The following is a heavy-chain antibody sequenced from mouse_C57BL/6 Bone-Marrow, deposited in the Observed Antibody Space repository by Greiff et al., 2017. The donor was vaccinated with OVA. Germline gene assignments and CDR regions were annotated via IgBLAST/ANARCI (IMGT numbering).Heavy chain of an antibody. J-gene: IGHJ4*01. V-gene: IGHV1-59*01. CDR2: IDPSDSYT. CDR3: ARRGWLGGYAMDY. Sequence: QVQLQQPGAELVRPGTSVKLSCTASGYTFTSYWMHWVKQRPGQGLEWIGVIDPSDSYTNYNQKFKGKATLTVDTSSSTAYMQLSSLTSEDSAVYYCARRGWLGGYAMDYWGQGTSVTVSS. CDR1: GYTFTSYW. D-gene: IGHD2-3*01.